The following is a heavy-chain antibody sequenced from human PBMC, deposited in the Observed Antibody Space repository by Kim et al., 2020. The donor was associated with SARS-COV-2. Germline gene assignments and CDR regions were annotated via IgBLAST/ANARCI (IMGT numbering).Heavy chain of an antibody. Sequence: SETLSLTCAVYGGSFSGYYWSWIRQPPGKGLEWIGEINHSGSTNYNPSLKSRVTISVDTSKNQFSLKLSSVTAADTAVYYCASYYGSGTGYYFDYWGQGTLVTVSS. D-gene: IGHD3-10*01. V-gene: IGHV4-34*01. CDR2: INHSGST. J-gene: IGHJ4*02. CDR3: ASYYGSGTGYYFDY. CDR1: GGSFSGYY.